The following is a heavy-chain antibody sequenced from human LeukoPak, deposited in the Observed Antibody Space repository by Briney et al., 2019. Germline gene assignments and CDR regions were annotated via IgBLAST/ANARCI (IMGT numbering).Heavy chain of an antibody. V-gene: IGHV4-4*07. CDR1: GGSISSYY. D-gene: IGHD6-13*01. Sequence: PSETLSLTCTVSGGSISSYYWSWIRQPAGKGLEWIGRIYTSGSTNYNPSLKSRVTMSVDTSKNQFSLKLSSVTAADTAVYYCARDFQPPPRYSSSWYGDYYYYYMDVWGKGTTVTISS. J-gene: IGHJ6*03. CDR3: ARDFQPPPRYSSSWYGDYYYYYMDV. CDR2: IYTSGST.